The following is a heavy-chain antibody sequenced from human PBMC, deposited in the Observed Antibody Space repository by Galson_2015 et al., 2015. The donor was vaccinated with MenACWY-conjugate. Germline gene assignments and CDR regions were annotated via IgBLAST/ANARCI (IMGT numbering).Heavy chain of an antibody. CDR3: ARAISLRGSGHFPPDHMDV. D-gene: IGHD3-10*01. Sequence: SLRLSCAATGFTVSTNYMSWVRQAPGKGLECVSVIYAGGSTYYTDSVKGRFTVSRDNSNNTVHLQMNSLRVEDTAVYYCARAISLRGSGHFPPDHMDVWGKGTMITVS. V-gene: IGHV3-53*01. CDR1: GFTVSTNY. J-gene: IGHJ6*03. CDR2: IYAGGST.